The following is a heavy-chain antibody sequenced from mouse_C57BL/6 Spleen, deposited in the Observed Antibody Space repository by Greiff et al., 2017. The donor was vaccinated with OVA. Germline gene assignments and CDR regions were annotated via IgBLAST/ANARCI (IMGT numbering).Heavy chain of an antibody. CDR3: ASSYDYYAMDY. Sequence: QVQLKESGPGLVAPSQSLSITCTVSGFSLTSYAISWVRQSPGKGLEWLGVIWTGGGANYNSALKSRLSISKDNSKSQVFVKMNSLQTDDTARYYCASSYDYYAMDYWGQGTSVTVSA. CDR1: GFSLTSYA. V-gene: IGHV2-9-1*01. D-gene: IGHD1-1*01. J-gene: IGHJ4*01. CDR2: IWTGGGA.